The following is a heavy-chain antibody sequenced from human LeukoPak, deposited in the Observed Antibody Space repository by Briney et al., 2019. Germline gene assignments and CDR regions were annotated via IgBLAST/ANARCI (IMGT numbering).Heavy chain of an antibody. CDR3: ARAGLTPYNWFDP. J-gene: IGHJ5*02. V-gene: IGHV4-39*07. CDR1: GGSISSSSYY. D-gene: IGHD1-14*01. Sequence: PSETLSLTCSVSGGSISSSSYYWGWIRQPPGKGLEWIGSIYYSGSTYYNPSLKSRVTISVDTSKNQFSLKLSSVTAADTAVYYCARAGLTPYNWFDPWGQGTLVTVSS. CDR2: IYYSGST.